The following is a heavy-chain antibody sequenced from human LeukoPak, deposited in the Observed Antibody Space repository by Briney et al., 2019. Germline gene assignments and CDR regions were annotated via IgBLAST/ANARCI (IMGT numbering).Heavy chain of an antibody. CDR3: STDATPQHPTGWVFFDS. CDR1: GFKFSSYE. CDR2: ISSSGSTV. Sequence: PGGSLRLSCAASGFKFSSYEMNWVRQAPGQGPEWIAYISSSGSTVHYADSVKGRVTISRDNAKNSLYLQMNSLRVEDTAIYYCSTDATPQHPTGWVFFDSWGQGVLLTVSS. V-gene: IGHV3-48*03. J-gene: IGHJ4*02. D-gene: IGHD6-19*01.